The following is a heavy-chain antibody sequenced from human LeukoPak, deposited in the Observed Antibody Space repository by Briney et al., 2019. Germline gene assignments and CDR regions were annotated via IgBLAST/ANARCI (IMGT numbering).Heavy chain of an antibody. Sequence: PGRSLRLSCAASGFKFDDYAMHWVRQAPGKGLEWVSSIYWNSDEIDYAGSVKGRFTVSRDNSKNILSLQMNSLRVEDTALYYCIKDIAGGYDGFDVWGQGTMVTVSS. V-gene: IGHV3-9*01. CDR1: GFKFDDYA. CDR3: IKDIAGGYDGFDV. J-gene: IGHJ3*01. D-gene: IGHD1-26*01. CDR2: IYWNSDEI.